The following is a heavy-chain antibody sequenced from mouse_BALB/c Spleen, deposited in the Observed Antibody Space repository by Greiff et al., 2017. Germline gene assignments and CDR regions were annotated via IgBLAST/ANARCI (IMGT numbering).Heavy chain of an antibody. CDR1: GFTFSSFG. V-gene: IGHV5-17*02. J-gene: IGHJ4*01. Sequence: EVQGVESGGGLVQPGGSRKLSCAASGFTFSSFGMHWVRQAPEKGLEWVAYISSGSSTIYYADTVKGRFTISRDNPKNTLFLQMTSLRSEDTAMYYCARGAYYRYDEDYYAMDYWGQGTSVTVSS. CDR2: ISSGSSTI. D-gene: IGHD2-14*01. CDR3: ARGAYYRYDEDYYAMDY.